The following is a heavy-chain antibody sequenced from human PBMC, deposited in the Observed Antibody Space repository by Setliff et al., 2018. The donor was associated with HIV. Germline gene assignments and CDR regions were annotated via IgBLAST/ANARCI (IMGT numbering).Heavy chain of an antibody. CDR1: AGSISSSNYY. Sequence: SETLSLTCTVSAGSISSSNYYWGWIRQPPGKGLEWIGSIYYSYSSGSTKFNPSLKSRVTMSIDTSKNQFSLKLRSVTAADTAVYYCARGFSGDYLFTGYMDVWGKGTTVTVSS. D-gene: IGHD3-22*01. CDR2: IYYSYSSGST. CDR3: ARGFSGDYLFTGYMDV. V-gene: IGHV4-39*07. J-gene: IGHJ6*03.